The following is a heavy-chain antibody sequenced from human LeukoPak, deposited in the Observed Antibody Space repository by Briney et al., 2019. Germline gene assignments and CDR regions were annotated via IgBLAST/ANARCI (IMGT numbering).Heavy chain of an antibody. CDR2: IRYDGSNK. D-gene: IGHD3-10*01. CDR1: GFTFSSYS. Sequence: GGSLRLSCAASGFTFSSYSMNWVRQAPGKGLEWVAFIRYDGSNKYYADSVKGRFTISRDNSKNTLYLQMNSLRAEDTAVYYCAKVGSYYDDYWGQGTLVTVSS. CDR3: AKVGSYYDDY. J-gene: IGHJ4*02. V-gene: IGHV3-30*02.